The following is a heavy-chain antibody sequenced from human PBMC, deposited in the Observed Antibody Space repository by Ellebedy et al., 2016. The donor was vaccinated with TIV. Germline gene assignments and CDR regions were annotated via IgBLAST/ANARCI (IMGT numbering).Heavy chain of an antibody. V-gene: IGHV3-30-3*01. D-gene: IGHD3-22*01. CDR3: ARLGYYDSSGYLDY. CDR2: ISYDGSNK. J-gene: IGHJ4*02. CDR1: GFTFSSYA. Sequence: PGGSLRLSCAASGFTFSSYAMHWVRQAPGKGLEWVAVISYDGSNKYYADSVKGRFTISRDNSKNTLYLQMNSLRAEDTAVYYCARLGYYDSSGYLDYWGQGTLVTVSS.